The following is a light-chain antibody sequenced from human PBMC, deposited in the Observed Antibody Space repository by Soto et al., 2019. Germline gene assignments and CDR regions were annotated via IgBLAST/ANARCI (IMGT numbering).Light chain of an antibody. CDR3: SSYAGSNNLI. CDR2: GVN. CDR1: SSDVGGYAF. Sequence: QSALTQPPSASGSPGQSVTISCTGTSSDVGGYAFVSWYQHHPGKAPKLIIYGVNKRPSGVPHRFSGSKSGNTASLTVSGLQAEDEADYYCSSYAGSNNLIFGGGTQLTVL. V-gene: IGLV2-8*01. J-gene: IGLJ2*01.